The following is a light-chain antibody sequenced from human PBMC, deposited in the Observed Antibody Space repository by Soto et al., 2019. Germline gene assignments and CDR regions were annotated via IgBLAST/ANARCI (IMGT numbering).Light chain of an antibody. CDR3: HQRSSWPLT. Sequence: EIVLTQSPATLSLSPGERATLSCRASQSISTYLAWYQQKPGQPPRLLIYDASHRATGIPARFGGSGSGTVFTLTISNLEPEDFAVYYCHQRSSWPLTFGGGTKVDIK. CDR1: QSISTY. CDR2: DAS. J-gene: IGKJ4*01. V-gene: IGKV3-11*01.